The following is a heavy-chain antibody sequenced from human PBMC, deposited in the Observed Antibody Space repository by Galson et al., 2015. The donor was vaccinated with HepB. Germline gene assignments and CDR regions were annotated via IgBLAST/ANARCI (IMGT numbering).Heavy chain of an antibody. Sequence: SVKVSCKASGYTFTSYDINWVRQATGQGLEWMGWMNPNSGNTGYAQKFQGRVTMTRNTSISTAYMELSSLRSEDTAVYYCAAVNGSYYSDAFDIWGQGTMVTVSS. D-gene: IGHD1-26*01. CDR3: AAVNGSYYSDAFDI. CDR1: GYTFTSYD. V-gene: IGHV1-8*01. J-gene: IGHJ3*02. CDR2: MNPNSGNT.